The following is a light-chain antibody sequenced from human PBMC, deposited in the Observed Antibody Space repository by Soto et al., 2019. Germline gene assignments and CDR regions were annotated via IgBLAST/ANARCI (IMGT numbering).Light chain of an antibody. J-gene: IGKJ5*01. V-gene: IGKV1-5*01. CDR2: DAS. CDR1: QSFSGW. Sequence: DIQMTQSPSTLSASVGDTVTATCLSSQSFSGWLAWYQQKPGGAPKLMIYDASKRATGIPARFSGSGSGTNCTLTISSLEPEDFAVYYCQQRRSWQVTLGQGTRLEIK. CDR3: QQRRSWQVT.